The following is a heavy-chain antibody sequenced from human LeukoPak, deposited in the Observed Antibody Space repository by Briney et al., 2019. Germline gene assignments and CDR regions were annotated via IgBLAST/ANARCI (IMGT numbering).Heavy chain of an antibody. CDR1: GGSISSSSYY. D-gene: IGHD4-23*01. V-gene: IGHV4-39*01. J-gene: IGHJ4*02. CDR2: IYYSGST. Sequence: SETLSLTCTVSGGSISSSSYYWGWIRQPPGKGLEWIGSIYYSGSTYYNPSLKSRVTLSVDTSKNQFSLKMSSVAAADTGVYYCASSANYGGNSGYFDCWGQGTLVTVSS. CDR3: ASSANYGGNSGYFDC.